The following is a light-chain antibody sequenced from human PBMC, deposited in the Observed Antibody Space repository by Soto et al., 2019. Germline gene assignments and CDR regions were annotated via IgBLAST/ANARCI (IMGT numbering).Light chain of an antibody. Sequence: ELVLTQSPGTLSFSPGERATLSCRASQSVRWRNLAWYQHKPGQAPRLLISDVSTRATCIPTRFSGSGYATDFTLGISSLEAVDFVQYYCQQYGGSPIFTFSPGTTV. CDR2: DVS. J-gene: IGKJ3*01. V-gene: IGKV3-20*01. CDR3: QQYGGSPIFT. CDR1: QSVRWRN.